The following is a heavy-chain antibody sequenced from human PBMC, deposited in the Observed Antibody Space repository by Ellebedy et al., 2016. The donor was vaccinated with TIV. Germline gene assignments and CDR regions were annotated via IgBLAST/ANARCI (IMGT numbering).Heavy chain of an antibody. CDR2: IWYDGSNK. V-gene: IGHV3-33*01. CDR3: ARATQWELNSAFDI. J-gene: IGHJ3*02. D-gene: IGHD1-26*01. Sequence: GESLKISCAASGFTFSSYGMHWVRQAPGKGLEWVAVIWYDGSNKYYADSVKGRFTISRDNSKNTLYLQMNSLRAEDTAVYYCARATQWELNSAFDIWGQGTMVTVSS. CDR1: GFTFSSYG.